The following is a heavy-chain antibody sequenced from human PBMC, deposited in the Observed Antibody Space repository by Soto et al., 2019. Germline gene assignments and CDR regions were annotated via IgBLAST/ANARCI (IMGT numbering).Heavy chain of an antibody. CDR2: INPSGGST. CDR3: ARGKKQLVTYHGMDV. Sequence: ASVKVSCKASGYTFTIYYMHWVLQAPGQGLEWMGIINPSGGSTSYAQKFQGRVTMTRDTSTSTVYMELSSLRSEDTAVYYCARGKKQLVTYHGMDVWGQGTTVTVSS. V-gene: IGHV1-46*03. D-gene: IGHD6-6*01. CDR1: GYTFTIYY. J-gene: IGHJ6*02.